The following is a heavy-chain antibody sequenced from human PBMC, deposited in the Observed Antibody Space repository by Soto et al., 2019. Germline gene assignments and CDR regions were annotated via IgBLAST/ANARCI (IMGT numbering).Heavy chain of an antibody. D-gene: IGHD2-8*02. CDR1: GYAFSSYS. J-gene: IGHJ5*02. V-gene: IGHV5-51*01. CDR2: IYPGDSDT. Sequence: GESLKISCQGSGYAFSSYSIASVRQMPGKGLEWMGIIYPGDSDTRYSPSFQGQVTISVDKSITTAYLQWSSLKASDTAMYYCARGYCTATICDPWFDHWGQGTLVTVSS. CDR3: ARGYCTATICDPWFDH.